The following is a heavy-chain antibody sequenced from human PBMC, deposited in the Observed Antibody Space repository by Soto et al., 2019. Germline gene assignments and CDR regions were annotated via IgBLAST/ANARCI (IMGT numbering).Heavy chain of an antibody. V-gene: IGHV3-33*01. CDR1: GFTFSSYG. Sequence: GGSLRLSCAASGFTFSSYGMHWVRQAPGKGLEWVAVIWYDGSNKYYADSVKGRFTISRDNSKNTLYLQMNSLRAEDTAVYYCARGRSDTGYSSGWYFIWGQGTLVTVSS. J-gene: IGHJ4*02. CDR3: ARGRSDTGYSSGWYFI. CDR2: IWYDGSNK. D-gene: IGHD6-19*01.